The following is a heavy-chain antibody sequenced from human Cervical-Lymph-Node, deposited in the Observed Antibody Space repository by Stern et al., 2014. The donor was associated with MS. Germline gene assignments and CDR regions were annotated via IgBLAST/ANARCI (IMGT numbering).Heavy chain of an antibody. CDR1: GFTFSNYG. V-gene: IGHV3-30*18. CDR3: AKEGEGVMHV. CDR2: ISYDGRTK. D-gene: IGHD2-21*01. J-gene: IGHJ6*02. Sequence: VQLVQSGGGVVQPGRSLRLSCAASGFTFSNYGMHWVRQAPGKGLEWVAVISYDGRTKYYADSVKGRFTISRDNSKNTLYLQMNSLRAEDTAVYYCAKEGEGVMHVWGQGTTVTVSS.